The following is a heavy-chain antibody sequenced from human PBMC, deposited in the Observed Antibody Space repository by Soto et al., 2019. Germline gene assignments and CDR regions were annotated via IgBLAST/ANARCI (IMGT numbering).Heavy chain of an antibody. Sequence: YLRLSCAASGFTFNNYAINWVRQAPGRGLEWVSAISGSGSRTYYADSVKGRVTISRDSSKTTLYLQMNSLRAEDTAIYYCAKEWGSGSYYFDYWGQGTLVTVSS. CDR3: AKEWGSGSYYFDY. CDR1: GFTFNNYA. J-gene: IGHJ4*02. CDR2: ISGSGSRT. V-gene: IGHV3-23*01. D-gene: IGHD3-10*01.